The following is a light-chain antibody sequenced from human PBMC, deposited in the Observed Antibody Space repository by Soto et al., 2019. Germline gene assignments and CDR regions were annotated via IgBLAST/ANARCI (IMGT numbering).Light chain of an antibody. V-gene: IGLV2-14*01. Sequence: QSVLTQPASVSGSPGQSITISCTATSSDVGAFNFVSWYQQHPGKAPKLMIYGVSNRPSGVSNRFSGSKSGNTASLTISGLQAEDEADYYCSSYTRSSTYVFGTGTKVTVL. CDR1: SSDVGAFNF. J-gene: IGLJ1*01. CDR3: SSYTRSSTYV. CDR2: GVS.